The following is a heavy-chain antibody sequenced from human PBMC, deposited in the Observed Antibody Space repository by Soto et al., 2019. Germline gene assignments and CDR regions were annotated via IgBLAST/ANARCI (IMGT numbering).Heavy chain of an antibody. CDR2: IIPMFGSP. Sequence: QVQLVQSGAEVKKAGSSVKVSCKASGDTLSTNAISWVRQAPGQGLEWMGAIIPMFGSPTYAQKFLGRVTITADNPTSTIYRDMISLTSADTAVYYCARGGFVAGLYNAMDAW. V-gene: IGHV1-69*06. CDR3: ARGGFVAGLYNAMDA. D-gene: IGHD6-19*01. J-gene: IGHJ6*01. CDR1: GDTLSTNA.